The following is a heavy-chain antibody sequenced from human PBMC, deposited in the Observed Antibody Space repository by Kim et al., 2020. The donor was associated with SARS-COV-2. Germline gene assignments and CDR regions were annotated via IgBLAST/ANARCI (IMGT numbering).Heavy chain of an antibody. J-gene: IGHJ4*02. Sequence: NQYYADSVKGRVTISRDNSKNTLYLQMNSLRAEDTAVYYCARDSEQPFDYWGQGTLVTVSS. D-gene: IGHD6-13*01. V-gene: IGHV3-30*01. CDR3: ARDSEQPFDY. CDR2: NQ.